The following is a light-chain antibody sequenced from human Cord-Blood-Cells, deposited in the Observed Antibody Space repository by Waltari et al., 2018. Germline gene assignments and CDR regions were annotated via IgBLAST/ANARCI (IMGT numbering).Light chain of an antibody. V-gene: IGLV3-1*01. CDR2: QDS. CDR3: QAWDSSTVV. J-gene: IGLJ2*01. Sequence: SYELTQPPSVSVSPGQTASITCSGDKLGDKYACWSQQKPGQSPALVIYQDSKPPSGIPERFSGSNSGNTATLTISGTQAMDEADYYCQAWDSSTVVFGGGTKLTVL. CDR1: KLGDKY.